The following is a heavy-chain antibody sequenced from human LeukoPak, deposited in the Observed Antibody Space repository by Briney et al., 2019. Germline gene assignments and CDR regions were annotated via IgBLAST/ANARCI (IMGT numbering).Heavy chain of an antibody. J-gene: IGHJ3*02. D-gene: IGHD4-23*01. V-gene: IGHV1-8*02. CDR3: ATRFRGVVTLVGAFDI. CDR1: GYTFKNSD. Sequence: ASVKVSCKASGYTFKNSDINWVRQATGQGLEWMGWMNPNSGNTGFAQKFQGRVTMTEDTSTDTAYMELSSLRSEDTAVYYCATRFRGVVTLVGAFDIWGQGTMVTVSS. CDR2: MNPNSGNT.